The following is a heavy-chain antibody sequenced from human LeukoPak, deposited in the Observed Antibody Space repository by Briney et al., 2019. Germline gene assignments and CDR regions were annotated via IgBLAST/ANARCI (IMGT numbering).Heavy chain of an antibody. Sequence: PSETLSLNCTVSGGSISSYYWSWIRQPPGKGLEWIGYIYYSGSTNYNPSLKSRVTISVDTSKNQFSLKLSSVTAADTAVYYCATSMGDYVTNDAFDIWGQGTMVTVSS. CDR1: GGSISSYY. V-gene: IGHV4-59*01. CDR3: ATSMGDYVTNDAFDI. CDR2: IYYSGST. D-gene: IGHD4-17*01. J-gene: IGHJ3*02.